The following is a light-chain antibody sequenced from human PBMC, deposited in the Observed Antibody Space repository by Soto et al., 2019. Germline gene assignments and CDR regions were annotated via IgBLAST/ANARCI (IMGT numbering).Light chain of an antibody. V-gene: IGLV1-40*01. Sequence: QAVVTQPPSVSGAPGQRVTIPCTGTSSNLGAGSDVHWYQQVPGTAPKLLIYGNTYRPSGVPDRFSGSKSGTSASLAITGLQAEDEADYYCQSYDRRLIAVVFGGGTKVTVL. J-gene: IGLJ2*01. CDR2: GNT. CDR1: SSNLGAGSD. CDR3: QSYDRRLIAVV.